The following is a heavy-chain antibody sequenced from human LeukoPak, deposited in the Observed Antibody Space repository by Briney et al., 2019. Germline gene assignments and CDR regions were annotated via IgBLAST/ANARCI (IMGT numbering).Heavy chain of an antibody. D-gene: IGHD3-10*01. CDR2: INPNSGGT. J-gene: IGHJ4*02. CDR1: GYTFTGYY. CDR3: ARDYNNQFRSSYDY. V-gene: IGHV1-2*02. Sequence: ASVKVSCKASGYTFTGYYMHWVRQAPGQGLEWMGWINPNSGGTNYAQKFQGRVTMTRDTSISTVYMQLSSLRSDDTAVYYCARDYNNQFRSSYDYWGQGTLVTVSS.